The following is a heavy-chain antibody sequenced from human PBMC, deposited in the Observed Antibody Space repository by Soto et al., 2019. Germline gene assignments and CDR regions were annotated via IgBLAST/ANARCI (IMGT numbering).Heavy chain of an antibody. V-gene: IGHV3-33*01. CDR2: IWYDGSNK. Sequence: QVQLVESGGGVVQPGRSLRLSCAASGFTFSSYGMHWVRQAPGKGLEWVAVIWYDGSNKYYADSVKGRFTISRDNSKNTLYLQMNSLRAEDTAVYYCARDSTVTTHWYFDLWGRGTLVTVSS. CDR1: GFTFSSYG. CDR3: ARDSTVTTHWYFDL. J-gene: IGHJ2*01. D-gene: IGHD4-17*01.